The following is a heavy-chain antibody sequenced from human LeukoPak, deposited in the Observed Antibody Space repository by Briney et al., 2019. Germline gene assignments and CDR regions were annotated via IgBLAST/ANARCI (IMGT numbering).Heavy chain of an antibody. Sequence: SETLSLTCAVSGYSITSGYYWGWIRQPPGKGLEWIGSIYHSGSTYYNPSLKSRVTISVDTSKNQFSLKLSSVPAADTAVYYCARLTNGSYRHYYYYMDVWGKGTTVTVSS. J-gene: IGHJ6*03. D-gene: IGHD1-26*01. V-gene: IGHV4-38-2*01. CDR2: IYHSGST. CDR3: ARLTNGSYRHYYYYMDV. CDR1: GYSITSGYY.